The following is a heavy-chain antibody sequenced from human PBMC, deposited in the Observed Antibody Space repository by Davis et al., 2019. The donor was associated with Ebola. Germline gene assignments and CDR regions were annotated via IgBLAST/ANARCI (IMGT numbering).Heavy chain of an antibody. CDR3: ARDKGGYSSSFDY. D-gene: IGHD6-6*01. Sequence: GESLKISCAASGFTFSSYSMNWVRQAPGKGLEWVSSISSSSSYIYYADSVKGQFTISRDNAKNTLYLQMNSLRAEDTAVYYCARDKGGYSSSFDYWGQGTLVTVSS. CDR1: GFTFSSYS. J-gene: IGHJ4*02. V-gene: IGHV3-21*01. CDR2: ISSSSSYI.